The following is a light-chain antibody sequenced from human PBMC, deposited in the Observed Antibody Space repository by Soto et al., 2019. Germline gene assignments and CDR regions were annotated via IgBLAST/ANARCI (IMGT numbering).Light chain of an antibody. V-gene: IGKV1-39*01. CDR1: RSITTY. CDR3: QQSYNTLWT. Sequence: DIQMTQSPSSLSASVGDRVTITCRASRSITTYLNWYQQKPGKAPKVLSYAASSLQSGVPSRFSGSGSGTDFTLTISSLQPEDFATYYCQQSYNTLWTFGQGTKVEIK. J-gene: IGKJ1*01. CDR2: AAS.